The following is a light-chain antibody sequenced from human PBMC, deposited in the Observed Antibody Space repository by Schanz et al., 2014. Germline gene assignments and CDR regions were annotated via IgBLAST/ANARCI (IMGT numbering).Light chain of an antibody. CDR2: EVS. Sequence: QSVLTQPRSVSGSPGQSVTISCTGTSSDVGGYNYVSWYQQHPGKAPKLMIYEVSKRPSGVPDRFSGSKSDNTASLTVSGLQVEDEADYYCGSYAGNINWVFGGGTKLTVL. V-gene: IGLV2-11*01. CDR3: GSYAGNINWV. CDR1: SSDVGGYNY. J-gene: IGLJ3*02.